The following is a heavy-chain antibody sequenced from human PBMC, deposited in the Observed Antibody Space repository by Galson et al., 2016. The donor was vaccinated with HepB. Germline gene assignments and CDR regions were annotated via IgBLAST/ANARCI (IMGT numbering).Heavy chain of an antibody. J-gene: IGHJ4*01. CDR2: IYRSGST. Sequence: SETLSLTCTVSGGSISNANWWSWVRQSPGKGLEWIGEIYRSGSTHYNPSLKSRATISVDKSNNRFSLRLNSVSAADTAIYFCASNGWYCLDYWGHGTLVTVSS. V-gene: IGHV4-4*02. CDR3: ASNGWYCLDY. CDR1: GGSISNANW. D-gene: IGHD6-19*01.